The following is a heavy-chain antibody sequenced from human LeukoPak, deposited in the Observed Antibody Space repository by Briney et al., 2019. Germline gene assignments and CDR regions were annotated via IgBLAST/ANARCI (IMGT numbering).Heavy chain of an antibody. D-gene: IGHD1-26*01. V-gene: IGHV4-4*07. Sequence: SETLSLTCTVSGGSISSYYWSWIRQPAGKGLEWIGRIYTSGSTNYNPSLKSRVTMSVDTSKNQFSLKLSSVTAADTAVYYCAADYSGSNHVEFDYWGQGTLVTVSS. CDR2: IYTSGST. J-gene: IGHJ4*02. CDR1: GGSISSYY. CDR3: AADYSGSNHVEFDY.